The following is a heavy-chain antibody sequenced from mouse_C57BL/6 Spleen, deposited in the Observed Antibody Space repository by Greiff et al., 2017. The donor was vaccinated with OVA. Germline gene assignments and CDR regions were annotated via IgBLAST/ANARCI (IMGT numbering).Heavy chain of an antibody. V-gene: IGHV5-9-1*02. Sequence: EVQGVESGEGLVKPGGSLKLSCAASGFTFSSYAMSWVRQTPEKRLEWVAYISSGGDYIYYADTVKGRFTISRDNARNTLYLQMSSLKSEDTAMYYCTRVTTVVDYWYFDVWGTGTTVTVSS. D-gene: IGHD1-1*01. J-gene: IGHJ1*03. CDR3: TRVTTVVDYWYFDV. CDR1: GFTFSSYA. CDR2: ISSGGDYI.